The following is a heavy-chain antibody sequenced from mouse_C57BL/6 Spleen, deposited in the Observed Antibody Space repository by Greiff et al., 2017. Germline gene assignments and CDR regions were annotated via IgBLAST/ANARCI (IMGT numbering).Heavy chain of an antibody. D-gene: IGHD2-4*01. CDR3: ASFYYDYGFAY. CDR2: INPNNGGT. J-gene: IGHJ3*01. Sequence: VQLKQSGPELVKPGASVKMSCKASGYTFTDYNMHWVKQSHGKSLEWIGYINPNNGGTSYNQKFKGKATLTVNKSSSTAYMELRSLTSEDSAVYYCASFYYDYGFAYWGQGTLVTVSA. CDR1: GYTFTDYN. V-gene: IGHV1-22*01.